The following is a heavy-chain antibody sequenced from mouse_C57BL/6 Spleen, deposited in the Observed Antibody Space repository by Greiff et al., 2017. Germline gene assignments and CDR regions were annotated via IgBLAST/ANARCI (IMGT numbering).Heavy chain of an antibody. CDR3: ARYPKCNYVVDYAMDY. CDR1: GYTFTSYG. V-gene: IGHV1-81*01. CDR2: IYPRSGNT. D-gene: IGHD2-1*01. J-gene: IGHJ4*01. Sequence: QVQLKQSGAELARPGASVKLSCKASGYTFTSYGISWVKQRTGQGLEWIGEIYPRSGNTYYNEKFKGKATLTADKSSSTAYMELRSLTSEDSAVYFCARYPKCNYVVDYAMDYWGQGTSVTVSS.